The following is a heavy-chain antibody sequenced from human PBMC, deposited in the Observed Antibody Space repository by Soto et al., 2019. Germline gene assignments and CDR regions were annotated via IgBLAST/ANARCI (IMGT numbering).Heavy chain of an antibody. V-gene: IGHV4-61*08. CDR2: IYHSGST. D-gene: IGHD3-22*01. J-gene: IGHJ4*02. Sequence: PSETLSLTCAVSGGSISSGGYSWSWIRQPPGKGLEWIGYIYHSGSTNYNPSLKSRVTISVDTSKNQFSLKLSSVTAADTAVYYCARVPPGSGLSLEPHFDYWGQGTLVTVSS. CDR1: GGSISSGGYS. CDR3: ARVPPGSGLSLEPHFDY.